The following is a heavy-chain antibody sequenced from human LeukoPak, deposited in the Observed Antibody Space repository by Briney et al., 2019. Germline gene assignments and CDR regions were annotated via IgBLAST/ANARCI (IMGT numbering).Heavy chain of an antibody. V-gene: IGHV3-23*01. J-gene: IGHJ4*02. Sequence: GGSLRLSCAASGFTFSNYAMSWVRQAPGKGLEWVSTISGSDDNTYYSDSVKGRFTISRDNAKNSLYLQMDSLRAEDTAVYYCARGPTNGQAFDYWGQGTLVSVSS. CDR3: ARGPTNGQAFDY. D-gene: IGHD2-8*01. CDR2: ISGSDDNT. CDR1: GFTFSNYA.